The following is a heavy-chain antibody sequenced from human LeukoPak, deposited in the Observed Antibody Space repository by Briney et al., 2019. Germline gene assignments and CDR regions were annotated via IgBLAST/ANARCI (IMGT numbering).Heavy chain of an antibody. Sequence: TGGSLRLSCAASGFTFSSYAMSWVRQAPGKGLEWVSAISGSGGSTYYADSVKGRFTISRDNSKNTLYLQMNRLRAEDTAMYYCVKDRVDGSGSQFDYWGQGTLVTVSS. CDR2: ISGSGGST. V-gene: IGHV3-23*01. J-gene: IGHJ4*02. CDR1: GFTFSSYA. D-gene: IGHD3-10*01. CDR3: VKDRVDGSGSQFDY.